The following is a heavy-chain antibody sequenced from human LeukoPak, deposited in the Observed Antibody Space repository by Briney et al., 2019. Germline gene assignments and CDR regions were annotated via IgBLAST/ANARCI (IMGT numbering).Heavy chain of an antibody. Sequence: SETLSLTCAVYGGSFSGYCWSWIRQPPGKGLEWIGEINHSGSTNYNPSLKSRVTTSVDTSKNQFSLKLSSVTAADTAVYYCARDYGHYYDSSGYYFDYWGQGTLVTVSS. CDR3: ARDYGHYYDSSGYYFDY. CDR2: INHSGST. CDR1: GGSFSGYC. D-gene: IGHD3-22*01. J-gene: IGHJ4*02. V-gene: IGHV4-34*01.